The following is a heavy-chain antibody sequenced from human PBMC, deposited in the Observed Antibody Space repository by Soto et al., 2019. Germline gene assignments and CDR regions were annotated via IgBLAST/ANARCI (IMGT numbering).Heavy chain of an antibody. Sequence: QVQLQESGPGLVKPSGTLSLTCVVSGDSITTGHWWSWVRQPPGKGLEWLGGIWLVGISHTGATSTKPSLENRLTLSMDPATNTFSLTLNSVTAADTAMYFCVKGGDISGPGGGLNWFDSWGQGTLVTVSS. CDR2: ISHTGAT. D-gene: IGHD6-19*01. CDR3: VKGGDISGPGGGLNWFDS. V-gene: IGHV4-4*02. J-gene: IGHJ5*01. CDR1: GDSITTGHW.